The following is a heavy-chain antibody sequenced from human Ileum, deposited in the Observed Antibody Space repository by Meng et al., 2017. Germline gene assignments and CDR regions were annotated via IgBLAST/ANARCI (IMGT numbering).Heavy chain of an antibody. D-gene: IGHD1-14*01. J-gene: IGHJ4*02. V-gene: IGHV4-4*02. CDR2: IFQSGST. Sequence: QVQWAESGPGLVKPSGTLSLSCAVSGVSISSAIWWGWVRQPPGKGLEWIGEIFQSGSTNYNPSLKSRVSISVDKSKNHLSLSLSSVTAADTAVYYCAKAAAYNLDIWGQGALVTVSS. CDR1: GVSISSAIW. CDR3: AKAAAYNLDI.